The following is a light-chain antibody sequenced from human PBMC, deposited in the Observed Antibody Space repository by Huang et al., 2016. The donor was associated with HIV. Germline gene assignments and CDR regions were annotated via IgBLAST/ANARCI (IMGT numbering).Light chain of an antibody. Sequence: EIVLTQSPTTLSLSPGERATLSCRASQSVNRYLAWYQQKPGQAPRLLIYDASNRATCSPARFSGSGSGTDFTLTISSLEPEDFAVYYCQQRSNWPPITFGQGTRLEIK. CDR3: QQRSNWPPIT. CDR1: QSVNRY. V-gene: IGKV3-11*01. CDR2: DAS. J-gene: IGKJ5*01.